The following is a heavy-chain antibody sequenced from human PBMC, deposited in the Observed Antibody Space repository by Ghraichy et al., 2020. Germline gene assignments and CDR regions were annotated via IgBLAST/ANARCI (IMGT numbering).Heavy chain of an antibody. D-gene: IGHD2-2*02. CDR2: IYYSGST. CDR1: GGSISSSSYY. J-gene: IGHJ2*01. CDR3: ARQYCSSTSCYKIWYFDL. V-gene: IGHV4-39*01. Sequence: SETLSLTCTVSGGSISSSSYYWGWIRQPPGKGLEWIGSIYYSGSTYYNPSLKSRVTISVDTSKNQFSLKLSSVTAADTAVYYCARQYCSSTSCYKIWYFDLWGRGTLVTVSS.